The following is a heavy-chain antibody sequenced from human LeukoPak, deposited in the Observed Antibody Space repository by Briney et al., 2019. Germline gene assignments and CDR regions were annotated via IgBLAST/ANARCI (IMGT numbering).Heavy chain of an antibody. V-gene: IGHV3-21*01. CDR1: GFTFSSYS. D-gene: IGHD6-19*01. CDR3: ARDRWWYSSGWCPDY. Sequence: GGSLRLSCAASGFTFSSYSMNWVRQAPGKGLEWVSSISSSSSYIYYADSVKGRFTISRDNAKNSLYLQTNSLRAEDTAVYYCARDRWWYSSGWCPDYWGQGTLVTVSS. CDR2: ISSSSSYI. J-gene: IGHJ4*02.